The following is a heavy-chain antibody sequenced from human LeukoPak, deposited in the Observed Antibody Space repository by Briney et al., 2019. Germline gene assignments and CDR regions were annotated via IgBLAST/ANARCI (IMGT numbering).Heavy chain of an antibody. V-gene: IGHV3-9*01. Sequence: GRSLRLSCAASGFTFDDYAMHWVRQAPGKGLEWVSGITWNSDNIEYADSVKGRFTISRDNAKNSLYLQMNSLRAEDTAVYYCAKVPYSSSWYPVDYWGQGTLVTVSS. CDR2: ITWNSDNI. D-gene: IGHD6-13*01. CDR3: AKVPYSSSWYPVDY. J-gene: IGHJ4*02. CDR1: GFTFDDYA.